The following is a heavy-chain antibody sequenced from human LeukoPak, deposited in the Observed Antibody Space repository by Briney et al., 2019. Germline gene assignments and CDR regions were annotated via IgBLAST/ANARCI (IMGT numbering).Heavy chain of an antibody. CDR1: GFTFSSYS. Sequence: GGSLRLSCAASGFTFSSYSMNWVRQAPGKGLEWVSSISTSSIYIYYADSLKGRFTISRDNARNSLYLQMNSLRAEDTAVYYCARRGYYDSSGYDYWGQGTLVTVSS. J-gene: IGHJ4*02. D-gene: IGHD3-22*01. V-gene: IGHV3-21*01. CDR3: ARRGYYDSSGYDY. CDR2: ISTSSIYI.